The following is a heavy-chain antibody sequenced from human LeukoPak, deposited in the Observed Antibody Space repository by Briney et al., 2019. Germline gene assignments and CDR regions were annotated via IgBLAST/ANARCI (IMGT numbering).Heavy chain of an antibody. J-gene: IGHJ4*02. V-gene: IGHV4-39*07. Sequence: SETLSLTCTISGGSTSRSSNYWNWIRQPPGKGLEWIGSIHFSGTTYYDPSLTSRVTVSVDTSKTQFSLKLSSVTAADTAIYYCASSLLETLEYFDFWGQGTLVTVSS. CDR3: ASSLLETLEYFDF. CDR1: GGSTSRSSNY. CDR2: IHFSGTT.